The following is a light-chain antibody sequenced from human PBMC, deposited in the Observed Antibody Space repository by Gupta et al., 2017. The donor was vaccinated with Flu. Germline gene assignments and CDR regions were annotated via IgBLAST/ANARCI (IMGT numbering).Light chain of an antibody. CDR2: KAS. CDR3: QQYNSYPLT. Sequence: GDRLTITCRASQSISSWLAWYQQKPGKAPKLLIYKASSLESGVPSRFSGSGSGTDFTLTISSLLPDDFATYYCQQYNSYPLTFGGGTKVEIK. CDR1: QSISSW. V-gene: IGKV1-5*03. J-gene: IGKJ4*01.